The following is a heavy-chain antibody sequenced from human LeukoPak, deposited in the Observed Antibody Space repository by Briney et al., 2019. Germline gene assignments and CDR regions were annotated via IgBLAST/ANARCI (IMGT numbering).Heavy chain of an antibody. J-gene: IGHJ6*02. CDR2: IYYSGST. CDR1: GGSISGYY. Sequence: KPSETLSLTCTVSGGSISGYYWSWIRQPPGKGLEWTGYIYYSGSTNYNPSLKNRITISIDTFNNQFSLRLSSVTAAETAVYYCARDRGYGMDVWGQGTTVTVSS. V-gene: IGHV4-59*01. CDR3: ARDRGYGMDV.